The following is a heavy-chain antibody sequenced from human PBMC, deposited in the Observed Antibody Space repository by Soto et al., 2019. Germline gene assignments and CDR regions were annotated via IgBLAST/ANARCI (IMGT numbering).Heavy chain of an antibody. D-gene: IGHD3-16*01. V-gene: IGHV1-46*01. CDR3: SRGGFCGGGANRY. J-gene: IGHJ4*02. Sequence: QVQLVQSGAEVKKPGASVKVSCKASGYTFTSDYMHWVRQAPGQGLEWMGRISPSGGTTIYSQNFPGRFSVTRDTATGTGLMELSRLKTESTARYLLSRGGFCGGGANRYRGQGTPGT. CDR1: GYTFTSDY. CDR2: ISPSGGTT.